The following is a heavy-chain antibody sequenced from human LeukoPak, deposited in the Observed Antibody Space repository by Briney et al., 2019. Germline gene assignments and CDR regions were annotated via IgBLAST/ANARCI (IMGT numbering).Heavy chain of an antibody. D-gene: IGHD2-15*01. J-gene: IGHJ6*02. Sequence: SVTVSFTASGGTFIIYAISWVRQAPGQGLEWMGGIIPIFGTANYAQKFQGRVTITADDSTSTAYMELSSLRSEDTAVYYCARQYCSGGSCYSPDYYYGMDVWGQGTTVTVSS. CDR2: IIPIFGTA. CDR1: GGTFIIYA. V-gene: IGHV1-69*13. CDR3: ARQYCSGGSCYSPDYYYGMDV.